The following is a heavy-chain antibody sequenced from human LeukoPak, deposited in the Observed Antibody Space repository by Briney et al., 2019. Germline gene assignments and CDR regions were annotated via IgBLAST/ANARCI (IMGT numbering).Heavy chain of an antibody. CDR1: GFTFSSYA. CDR2: ISGSGGST. Sequence: GGSLRLSCAASGFTFSSYAMSWVRQAPGKGLEWVSAISGSGGSTYYADSVKGRFTISRDNSKNTLYLQMNSLRAEDTAVYYCAKEGRAAAAYYYYYMDVWGKGTTVTVSS. J-gene: IGHJ6*03. CDR3: AKEGRAAAAYYYYYMDV. D-gene: IGHD6-13*01. V-gene: IGHV3-23*01.